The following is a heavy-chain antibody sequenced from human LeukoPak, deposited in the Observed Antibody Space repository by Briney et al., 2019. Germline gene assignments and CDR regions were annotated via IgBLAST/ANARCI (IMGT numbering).Heavy chain of an antibody. CDR2: IIPVFGTA. Sequence: SVKVSCKASGGTFSNYAISWVRQAPGQGLEWMGGIIPVFGTANYAQKFQGRVTITADESTSTAYMEPSSLRSEDTAVYYCARDGGEATTLDTYNWFDPWGQGALVTVSS. D-gene: IGHD1-26*01. J-gene: IGHJ5*02. V-gene: IGHV1-69*13. CDR1: GGTFSNYA. CDR3: ARDGGEATTLDTYNWFDP.